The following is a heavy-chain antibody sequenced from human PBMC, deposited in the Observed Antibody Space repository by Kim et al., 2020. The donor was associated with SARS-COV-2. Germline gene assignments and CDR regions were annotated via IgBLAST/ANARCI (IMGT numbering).Heavy chain of an antibody. Sequence: GGSLRLSCATSGFSFSTFWMTWVRQAPGKGLEWVATIKADGSQIYYVDSVKGRFTISRDNTEKSLYLQMNSLRTDDTAVYYCAGEVLGGVGGFDYWGQGTLVTVSS. CDR2: IKADGSQI. D-gene: IGHD2-8*02. CDR3: AGEVLGGVGGFDY. CDR1: GFSFSTFW. J-gene: IGHJ4*02. V-gene: IGHV3-7*01.